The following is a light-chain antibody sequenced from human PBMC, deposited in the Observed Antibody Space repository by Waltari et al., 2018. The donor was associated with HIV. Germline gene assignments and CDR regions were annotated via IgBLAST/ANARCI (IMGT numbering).Light chain of an antibody. V-gene: IGKV3-20*01. CDR3: QQYGSLPRT. CDR1: QTVSENY. J-gene: IGKJ2*01. CDR2: GAS. Sequence: LTQSPGTLSFSPGEKVTLSCRASQTVSENYLAWYQHKAGQAPRLLIYGASSRATGTPDKFSGSGSGTDFTLTISRLEPADSAVYYCQQYGSLPRTFGQGTKLEIK.